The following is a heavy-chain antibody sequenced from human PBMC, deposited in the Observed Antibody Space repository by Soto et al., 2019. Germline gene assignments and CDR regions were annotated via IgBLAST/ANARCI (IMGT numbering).Heavy chain of an antibody. CDR2: IYYSGST. V-gene: IGHV4-31*03. Sequence: SETLSLTCTVSGGSFSSGGYYWSWIRQLPGKGLEWIGYIYYSGSTYYNPSLKSRFTISLDTSKNQFSLKLSSVTAADTAVYYCARTHIVGGTTGYYFDYWGQGTLVTVSS. J-gene: IGHJ4*02. D-gene: IGHD1-26*01. CDR1: GGSFSSGGYY. CDR3: ARTHIVGGTTGYYFDY.